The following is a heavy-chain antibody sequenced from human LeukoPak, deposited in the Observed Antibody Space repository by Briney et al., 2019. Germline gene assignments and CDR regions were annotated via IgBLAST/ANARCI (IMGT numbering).Heavy chain of an antibody. CDR2: IIPILGIA. CDR1: GGTFSSYT. Sequence: ASVKVSCKASGGTFSSYTISWVRQAPGQGLEWMGRIIPILGIANYAQKFQGRVTITADKSTSTAYMELSSLRSEDTAVYYCASEMNWNYSPFDHWGQGTLVTVSS. J-gene: IGHJ4*02. CDR3: ASEMNWNYSPFDH. V-gene: IGHV1-69*02. D-gene: IGHD1-7*01.